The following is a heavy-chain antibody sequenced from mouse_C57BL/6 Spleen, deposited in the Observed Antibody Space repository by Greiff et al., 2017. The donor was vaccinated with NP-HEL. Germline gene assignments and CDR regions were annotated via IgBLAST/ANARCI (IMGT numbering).Heavy chain of an antibody. CDR1: GYTFTSYW. Sequence: VQLQQPGAELVKPGASVKLSCKASGYTFTSYWMHWVKQRPGRGLEWIGRIDPNSGGTKYNEKFKSKATLTVDKPSSTAYMQLSSLTSEDSAVYYGASPSGSGYDYAMDYWGQGTSVTVSS. CDR2: IDPNSGGT. J-gene: IGHJ4*01. V-gene: IGHV1-72*01. D-gene: IGHD1-1*01. CDR3: ASPSGSGYDYAMDY.